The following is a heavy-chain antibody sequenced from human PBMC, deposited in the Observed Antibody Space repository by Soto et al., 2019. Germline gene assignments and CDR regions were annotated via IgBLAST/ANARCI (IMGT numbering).Heavy chain of an antibody. Sequence: EVQLLESGGGLVQPGGSLRLSCAASGFTFGSFAMTWVRQAPGKGLEWVSTISGSGDTTWYADSVKGRFTISRDSSKNSLYLQMSSLRADDTAIYYCANDSTFGRVAYWGQGTLVTVSS. CDR3: ANDSTFGRVAY. CDR1: GFTFGSFA. V-gene: IGHV3-23*01. D-gene: IGHD3-3*01. CDR2: ISGSGDTT. J-gene: IGHJ4*02.